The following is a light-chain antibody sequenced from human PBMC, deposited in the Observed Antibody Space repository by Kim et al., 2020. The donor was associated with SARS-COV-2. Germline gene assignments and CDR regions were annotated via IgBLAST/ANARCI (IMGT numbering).Light chain of an antibody. J-gene: IGLJ3*02. V-gene: IGLV3-21*04. CDR1: NIGRKS. Sequence: SYELTQPPAVSVAPGETATITCGGDNIGRKSVHWYQQKPGQAPMLVIYDDSDRPSGIPERFSGSNAGNTATLAIRRVEAGDEADYFCQVWDSNTDQQVFGGGTQLTVL. CDR3: QVWDSNTDQQV. CDR2: DDS.